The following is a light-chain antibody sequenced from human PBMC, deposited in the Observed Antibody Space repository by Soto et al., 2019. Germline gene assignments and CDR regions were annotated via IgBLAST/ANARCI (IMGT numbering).Light chain of an antibody. J-gene: IGKJ2*03. V-gene: IGKV1-39*01. CDR3: QQYNTYYS. Sequence: DIQMTQSPSSLSASVGDRVTITCRASQSISSYLNWYQQKPGKAPKLLIYAASSLQSGVPSRFSGSGSGTDFTLTISSLQPDDFATYYCQQYNTYYSFGQGTKLEIK. CDR2: AAS. CDR1: QSISSY.